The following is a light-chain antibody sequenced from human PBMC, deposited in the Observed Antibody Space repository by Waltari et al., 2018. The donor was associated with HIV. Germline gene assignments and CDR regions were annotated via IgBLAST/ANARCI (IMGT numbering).Light chain of an antibody. Sequence: QSVLTQPPSASGSPGQSVTISCTGSNSDIGNSDYAAWYQQHPGKPPKLIISEVSKRPSGVPNRFSGSKSGNTASLTVSGLQAEDEADYYCSSSANSNDFYVVFGGGTKLTVL. V-gene: IGLV2-8*01. CDR3: SSSANSNDFYVV. CDR1: NSDIGNSDY. J-gene: IGLJ2*01. CDR2: EVS.